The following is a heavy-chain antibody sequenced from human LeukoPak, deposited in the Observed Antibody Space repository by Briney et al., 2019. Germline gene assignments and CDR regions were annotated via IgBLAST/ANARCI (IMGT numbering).Heavy chain of an antibody. Sequence: ASVKVSCKASGYTFISYGISWVRQAPGQGLEWMGWISAYNGNTNYARKLQGRVTMTTDTSTSTAYMELRSLRSDDTAVYYCARVASAWNRRATVDYWGQGTLVTVSS. CDR1: GYTFISYG. J-gene: IGHJ4*02. CDR2: ISAYNGNT. CDR3: ARVASAWNRRATVDY. V-gene: IGHV1-18*01. D-gene: IGHD1-1*01.